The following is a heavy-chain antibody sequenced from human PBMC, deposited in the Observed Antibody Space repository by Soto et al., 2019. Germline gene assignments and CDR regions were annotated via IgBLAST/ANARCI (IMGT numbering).Heavy chain of an antibody. Sequence: ASVKVSCKTSGYTFLSYGVGWVRQAPGQGLEWMGRITAYNGNRDYPQKFQGRVTMTTDTSTSTAYMERRSLRSDDTAVSYCARDPSDILVASKAFGYWGPGTQVTVSS. D-gene: IGHD5-12*01. CDR1: GYTFLSYG. CDR2: ITAYNGNR. V-gene: IGHV1-18*01. CDR3: ARDPSDILVASKAFGY. J-gene: IGHJ4*02.